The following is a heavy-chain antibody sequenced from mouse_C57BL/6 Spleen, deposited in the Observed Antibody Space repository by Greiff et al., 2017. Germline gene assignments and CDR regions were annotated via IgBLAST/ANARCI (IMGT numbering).Heavy chain of an antibody. J-gene: IGHJ3*01. Sequence: EVQLQQSGPELVKPGASVKISCTASGYSFTDYNMNWVKQSNGKSLEWIGVINPNYGTTSYNQKFKGKATLTVDQSSSTAYMQLNSLTSEDSAVYYCAIEDTTVVAPFAYWGQGTLVTVSA. D-gene: IGHD1-1*01. CDR1: GYSFTDYN. V-gene: IGHV1-39*01. CDR2: INPNYGTT. CDR3: AIEDTTVVAPFAY.